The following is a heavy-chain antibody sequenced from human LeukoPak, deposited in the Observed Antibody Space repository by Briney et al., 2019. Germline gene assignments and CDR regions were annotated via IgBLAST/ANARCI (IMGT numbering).Heavy chain of an antibody. D-gene: IGHD5-18*01. J-gene: IGHJ4*02. V-gene: IGHV3-23*01. Sequence: GGSLRLSCAASGFIFSDYAMSWVRQAPGKGLEWVSAISGSGGSTYFADSVKGRFTISRDNSKNTLYLQMNSLRVEGTAIYYCARRGYNYGPDFNYWGQGTLVTVSS. CDR3: ARRGYNYGPDFNY. CDR2: ISGSGGST. CDR1: GFIFSDYA.